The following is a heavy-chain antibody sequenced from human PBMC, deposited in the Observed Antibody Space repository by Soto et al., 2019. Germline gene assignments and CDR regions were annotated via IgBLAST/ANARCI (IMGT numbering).Heavy chain of an antibody. CDR1: GFTFSSYG. J-gene: IGHJ3*02. V-gene: IGHV3-30*03. D-gene: IGHD3-22*01. CDR2: ISYDGSNK. Sequence: GGSLRLSCAASGFTFSSYGMHWVRQAPGKGLEWVAVISYDGSNKYYADSVKGRFTISRDNSKNTLYLQMNSLRAEDTAVYYCARVIGVEYYYDSSGYRDAFDIWGQGTMVTVSS. CDR3: ARVIGVEYYYDSSGYRDAFDI.